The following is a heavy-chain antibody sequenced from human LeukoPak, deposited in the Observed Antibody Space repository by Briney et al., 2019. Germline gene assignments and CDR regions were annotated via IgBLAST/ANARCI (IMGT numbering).Heavy chain of an antibody. Sequence: ASVKVSCKASGYTFTSYDINWVRQATGHGLEWMGWMNPNSGNTGYAQKFQGRVTMTRNTSISTAYMELSSLRSEDTAVYYCATNYGDYGAFDIWGQGTMVTVSS. D-gene: IGHD4-17*01. V-gene: IGHV1-8*01. CDR1: GYTFTSYD. CDR3: ATNYGDYGAFDI. J-gene: IGHJ3*02. CDR2: MNPNSGNT.